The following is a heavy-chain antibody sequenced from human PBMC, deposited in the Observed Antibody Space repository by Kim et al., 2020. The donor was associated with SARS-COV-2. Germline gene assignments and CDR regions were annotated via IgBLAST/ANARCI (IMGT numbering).Heavy chain of an antibody. CDR3: AKTIPATVTTFFDY. V-gene: IGHV3-23*01. D-gene: IGHD4-17*01. Sequence: GGSLRLSCAASGFAFSSYAMSWVRQAPGTGLEWVSTISGSAVTTYYADSVKGRFTISRDNSKNTLYLQMNSLRAEDTAIYYCAKTIPATVTTFFDYWGQG. CDR1: GFAFSSYA. CDR2: ISGSAVTT. J-gene: IGHJ4*02.